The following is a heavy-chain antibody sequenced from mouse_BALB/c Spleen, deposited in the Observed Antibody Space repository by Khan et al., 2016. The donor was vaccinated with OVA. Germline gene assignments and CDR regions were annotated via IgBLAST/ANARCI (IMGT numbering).Heavy chain of an antibody. D-gene: IGHD3-3*01. Sequence: VQLKESGPGLVKPSQSLSLTCTVTGYSITSDYAWNWIRQLPGNQLEWMGYISYSGRTSYNPSLKSRISVTRDTSKNQFFLQLNSVTTEDTATYYCARGRTYWGQGTLVTVSA. J-gene: IGHJ3*01. CDR1: GYSITSDYA. V-gene: IGHV3-2*02. CDR3: ARGRTY. CDR2: ISYSGRT.